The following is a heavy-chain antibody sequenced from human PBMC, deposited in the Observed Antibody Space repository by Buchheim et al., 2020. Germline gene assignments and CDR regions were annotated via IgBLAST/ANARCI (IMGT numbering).Heavy chain of an antibody. J-gene: IGHJ4*02. CDR2: IDYSGST. Sequence: QLQLQESGPRLVKPSGTLSLTCTVSGGPISGSTYYWGWIRQPPGKGLEWIGSIDYSGSTYYNPSLKSRVTISVDTSKTQVSLKMRSVTAADTAAYYCARDYSVAGHLFDYWGQGTL. V-gene: IGHV4-39*07. D-gene: IGHD6-19*01. CDR1: GGPISGSTYY. CDR3: ARDYSVAGHLFDY.